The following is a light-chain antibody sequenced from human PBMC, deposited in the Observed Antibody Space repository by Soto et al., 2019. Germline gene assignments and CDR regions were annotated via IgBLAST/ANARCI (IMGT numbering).Light chain of an antibody. J-gene: IGKJ3*01. CDR2: GAS. CDR3: LHYNNLPPFT. CDR1: EDIRTS. V-gene: IGKV1-33*01. Sequence: DIQMTQSPSSLSASVGARVSITCQASEDIRTSLSWFQHKPGRAPKLLIYGASYLETGVPSRFRGSGSGTDFALTISSLQPEDIATYYCLHYNNLPPFTFGPGTIVDVK.